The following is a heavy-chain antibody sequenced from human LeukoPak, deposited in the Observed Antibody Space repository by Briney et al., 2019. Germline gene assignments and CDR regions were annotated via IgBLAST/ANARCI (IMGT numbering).Heavy chain of an antibody. D-gene: IGHD2-2*01. CDR1: GGTFSSYA. Sequence: GASVKVSCTASGGTFSSYAISWVRQAPGQGLEWMGGIIPIFGTANYAQKFQGRVTITTDESTSTAYMELSSLRSEDTAVYYCARGYCSSTSCQYFQHWGQGTLVTVSS. CDR3: ARGYCSSTSCQYFQH. J-gene: IGHJ1*01. CDR2: IIPIFGTA. V-gene: IGHV1-69*05.